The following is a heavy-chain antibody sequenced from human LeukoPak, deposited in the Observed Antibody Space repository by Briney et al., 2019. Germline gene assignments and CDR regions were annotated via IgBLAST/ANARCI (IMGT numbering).Heavy chain of an antibody. V-gene: IGHV3-23*01. J-gene: IGHJ3*02. D-gene: IGHD3-16*01. CDR2: IYGNGVTT. CDR3: AKEGRGGFDI. CDR1: GLTFSNYA. Sequence: GGSLRLSCAASGLTFSNYATSWVRQAPGKGLEWVTAIYGNGVTTYYADSVRGRFTISRDNSKNTLYLQMNSLRAEDTAVYYCAKEGRGGFDIWGQGTMVTVSS.